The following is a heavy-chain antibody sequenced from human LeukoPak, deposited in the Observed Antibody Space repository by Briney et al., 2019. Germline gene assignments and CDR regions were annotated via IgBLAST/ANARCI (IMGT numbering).Heavy chain of an antibody. CDR1: GFTFSSYS. Sequence: GGSLRLSCAASGFTFSSYSMNWVRQAPGKGLEWVSYISSSSSTIYYADSVKGRFTISRDNAKYSLYLQMNSLRAEDTAVYYCARALWFGETFPAYWGQGTLVTVSS. J-gene: IGHJ4*02. CDR3: ARALWFGETFPAY. CDR2: ISSSSSTI. D-gene: IGHD3-10*01. V-gene: IGHV3-48*01.